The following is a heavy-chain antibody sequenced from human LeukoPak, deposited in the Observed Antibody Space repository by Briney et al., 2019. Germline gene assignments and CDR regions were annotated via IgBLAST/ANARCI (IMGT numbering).Heavy chain of an antibody. Sequence: GGSLRLSCAASGFTFSSYWMSWVRQAPGKGLEWVANIKQDGSEKYYVDSVKGRFTISRDNSKNTLYLQMNSLRAEDTAVYYCAGDIVATWIDYWGQGTLVTVSS. CDR2: IKQDGSEK. CDR1: GFTFSSYW. V-gene: IGHV3-7*03. J-gene: IGHJ4*02. D-gene: IGHD5-12*01. CDR3: AGDIVATWIDY.